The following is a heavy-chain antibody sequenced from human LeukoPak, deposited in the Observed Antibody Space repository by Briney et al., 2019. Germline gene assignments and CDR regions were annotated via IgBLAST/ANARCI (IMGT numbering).Heavy chain of an antibody. CDR2: IYYGGST. CDR3: AKSTYYYDTFVNAFDF. D-gene: IGHD3-22*01. J-gene: IGHJ3*01. Sequence: SETLFLTCTVSGGSISSYYWSWIRQPPGKGLEWIGSIYYGGSTYYNASLRSRVTTSVDTSKNQFSLKLSSVTAADTAVYYCAKSTYYYDTFVNAFDFWGQGTVVTVSS. CDR1: GGSISSYY. V-gene: IGHV4-39*07.